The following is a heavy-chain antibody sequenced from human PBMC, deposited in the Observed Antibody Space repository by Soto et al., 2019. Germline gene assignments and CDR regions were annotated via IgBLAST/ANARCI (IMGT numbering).Heavy chain of an antibody. V-gene: IGHV3-21*01. D-gene: IGHD1-26*01. J-gene: IGHJ4*02. CDR1: GFTFSSYS. CDR2: ISSSSSYI. CDR3: ARVTFLGGATGDY. Sequence: GGSLRLSCAASGFTFSSYSMNWVRQAPGKGLEWVSSISSSSSYIYYADSVKGRFTISRDNAKNSLYLQMNSLRAEDTAVYYCARVTFLGGATGDYWGQGTLVTVSS.